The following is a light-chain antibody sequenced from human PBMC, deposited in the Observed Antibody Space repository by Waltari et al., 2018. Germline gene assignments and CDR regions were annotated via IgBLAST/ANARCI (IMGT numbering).Light chain of an antibody. CDR3: QHGYGTPYS. V-gene: IGKV1-39*02. J-gene: IGKJ2*03. Sequence: DIQMTQSQSCLSASVGDRGTISCRASENVNNLLSRYQQKPGKAPKLLNNKASTLQSGVPSRFSDSGSGTDYTFTISGLQSEDVATYYCQHGYGTPYSFGQGTKVEIK. CDR2: KAS. CDR1: ENVNNL.